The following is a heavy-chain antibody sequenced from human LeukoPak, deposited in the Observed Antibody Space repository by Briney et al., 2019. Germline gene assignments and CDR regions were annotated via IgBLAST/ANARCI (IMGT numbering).Heavy chain of an antibody. J-gene: IGHJ1*01. D-gene: IGHD3-22*01. Sequence: GASVKVSCKASGYTFTGYYMHWVRQAPGQGLEWMGWINPNSGGTNYAQKFQGWVTMTRDTSISTAYMELSRLRSDDTAVYYCARALGYYDSSSYYWPEYFQHWGQGTLVTVSS. V-gene: IGHV1-2*04. CDR3: ARALGYYDSSSYYWPEYFQH. CDR1: GYTFTGYY. CDR2: INPNSGGT.